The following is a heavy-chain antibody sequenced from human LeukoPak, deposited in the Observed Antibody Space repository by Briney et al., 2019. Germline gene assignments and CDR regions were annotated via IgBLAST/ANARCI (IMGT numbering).Heavy chain of an antibody. CDR2: ISPTGDST. CDR1: GLTLSRYA. CDR3: VRKFYFYMDV. J-gene: IGHJ6*03. V-gene: IGHV3-23*01. Sequence: GGSLRLSCGASGLTLSRYAVNWVRQAPGRGLEWVSYISPTGDSTLNAEPVKGRFSVSRDNSKNMVSLQMDGLRAEDTATYLCVRKFYFYMDVWGKGTTVTVSS.